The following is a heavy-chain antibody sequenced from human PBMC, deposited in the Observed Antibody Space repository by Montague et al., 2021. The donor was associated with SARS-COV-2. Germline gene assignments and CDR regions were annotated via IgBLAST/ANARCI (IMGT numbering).Heavy chain of an antibody. CDR1: GGSISRYS. V-gene: IGHV4-59*01. D-gene: IGHD6-13*01. CDR2: IYNSGST. J-gene: IGHJ3*02. Sequence: SETLSLTCTVSGGSISRYSWTWIRQPPGKGLEWIGNIYNSGSTNYNHSLTSRVTISVDTSKNQFSLKLSSVAAADTAVYYCARVGRGSSWYEVAFDIWGQGTMVTVSS. CDR3: ARVGRGSSWYEVAFDI.